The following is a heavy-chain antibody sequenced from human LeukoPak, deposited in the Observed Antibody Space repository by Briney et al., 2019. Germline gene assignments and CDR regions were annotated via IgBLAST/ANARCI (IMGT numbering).Heavy chain of an antibody. CDR2: IKGDESEI. D-gene: IGHD5/OR15-5a*01. Sequence: GGSLRLSCAASGLAFSSYWMSWVRQAPGKGLEWVAAIKGDESEIYYVDSVKGRFTISRDNTKNSLYLQMNNLRAEDTAVFYCARDVSWGQGTLVTVSS. V-gene: IGHV3-7*04. CDR3: ARDVS. CDR1: GLAFSSYW. J-gene: IGHJ5*02.